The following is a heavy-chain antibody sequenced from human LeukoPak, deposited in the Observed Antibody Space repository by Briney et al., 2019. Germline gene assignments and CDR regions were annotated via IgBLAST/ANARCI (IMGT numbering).Heavy chain of an antibody. V-gene: IGHV3-74*01. CDR1: ILTFSSYW. J-gene: IGHJ6*04. CDR3: ARDQNYYGSGSYAPYYYYGMDV. Sequence: GGSLTLSCAPSILTFSSYWMHWARQAPGGGXXXXXXXXXXXXXTRYAPSVKGRFTISRDNAKNTLYLQMNSLRAEDTAVYYCARDQNYYGSGSYAPYYYYGMDVWGKGTTVTVSS. CDR2: XXXXXXXT. D-gene: IGHD3-10*01.